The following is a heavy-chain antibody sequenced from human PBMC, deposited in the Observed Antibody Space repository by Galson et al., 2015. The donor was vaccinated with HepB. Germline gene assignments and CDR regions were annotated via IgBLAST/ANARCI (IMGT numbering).Heavy chain of an antibody. D-gene: IGHD2-15*01. Sequence: CAISGVSVSSNSAAWNWIRQSPSRGLEWLGRTYYRSKWYNDYAVSVKSRITINPDTSKNQFSLQLNSVTPEDTAVNYCAREVHCSGGSCYSLGLIKGYYYYGMDVWGQGTTVTVSS. J-gene: IGHJ6*02. CDR2: TYYRSKWYN. CDR1: GVSVSSNSAA. V-gene: IGHV6-1*01. CDR3: AREVHCSGGSCYSLGLIKGYYYYGMDV.